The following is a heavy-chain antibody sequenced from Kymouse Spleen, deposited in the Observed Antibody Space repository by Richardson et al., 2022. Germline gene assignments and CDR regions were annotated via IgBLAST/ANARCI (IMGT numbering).Heavy chain of an antibody. V-gene: IGHV3-30*18. Sequence: QVQLVESGGGVVQPGRSLRLSCAASGFTFSSYGMHWVRQAPGKGLEWVAVISYDGSNKYYADSVKGRFTISRDNSKNTLYLQMNSLRAEDTAVYYCAKEREYSSSSLFDYWGQGTLVTVSS. CDR3: AKEREYSSSSLFDY. CDR2: ISYDGSNK. D-gene: IGHD6-6*01. CDR1: GFTFSSYG. J-gene: IGHJ4*02.